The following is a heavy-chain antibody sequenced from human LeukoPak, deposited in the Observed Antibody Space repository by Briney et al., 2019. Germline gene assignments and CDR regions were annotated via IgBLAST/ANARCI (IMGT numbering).Heavy chain of an antibody. CDR2: INPNSGDT. V-gene: IGHV1-2*02. Sequence: ASVKVSCKASGGTFSGYAISWVRQAPGQGLEWMGWINPNSGDTSYAQKFQGRVTLTSDTSINTAYMELSSLRFDDTAVYYCARDGNFDYWGQGTLVTVSS. D-gene: IGHD1-26*01. CDR1: GGTFSGYA. CDR3: ARDGNFDY. J-gene: IGHJ4*02.